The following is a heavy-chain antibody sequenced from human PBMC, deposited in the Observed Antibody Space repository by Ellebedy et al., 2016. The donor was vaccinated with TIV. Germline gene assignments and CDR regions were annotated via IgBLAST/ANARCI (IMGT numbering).Heavy chain of an antibody. V-gene: IGHV1-2*02. J-gene: IGHJ4*02. CDR1: GYTFTDYY. D-gene: IGHD5-24*01. CDR3: TRDVKDGYYDY. Sequence: ASVKVSXXASGYTFTDYYIHWVRQAPGQGLEWVAWINPNSGATNCAQRFQGRVTMTRDTSISTAYMDLSSLRSDDTALYYCTRDVKDGYYDYWGQGTLVTVSS. CDR2: INPNSGAT.